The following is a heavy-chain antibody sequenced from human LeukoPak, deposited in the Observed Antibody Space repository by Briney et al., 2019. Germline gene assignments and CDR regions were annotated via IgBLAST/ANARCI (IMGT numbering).Heavy chain of an antibody. CDR2: IYYSGYT. D-gene: IGHD3-10*01. V-gene: IGHV4-59*01. Sequence: KSGGSLRLSCAASGFTFSRYSMNWVRQPPGKGLEWIGCIYYSGYTNYKSSLKSRVTISVDTSKNQFSLKLSSVTAADTAVYYCARTTMVRGTYYMDVWGKGTTVTVSS. CDR3: ARTTMVRGTYYMDV. J-gene: IGHJ6*03. CDR1: GFTFSRYS.